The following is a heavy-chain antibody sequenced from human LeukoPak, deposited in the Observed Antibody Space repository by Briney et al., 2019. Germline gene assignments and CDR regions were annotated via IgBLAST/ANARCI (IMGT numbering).Heavy chain of an antibody. CDR1: GDSVSSNSAA. J-gene: IGHJ3*02. D-gene: IGHD6-13*01. V-gene: IGHV6-1*01. CDR3: AREGRQQLVHGDAFDI. Sequence: SQTLSLTCAISGDSVSSNSAAWNWIRQPPSRGLEWLGGTYYRSKWYNDYAVSVKSRITINPDTSKNQFSLQLNSVTPEDTAVYYCAREGRQQLVHGDAFDIWGQGTMVTVSS. CDR2: TYYRSKWYN.